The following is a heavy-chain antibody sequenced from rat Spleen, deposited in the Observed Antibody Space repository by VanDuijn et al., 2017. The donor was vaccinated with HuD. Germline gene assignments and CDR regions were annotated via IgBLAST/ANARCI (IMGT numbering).Heavy chain of an antibody. Sequence: EVQLVESGGGLVQPGRSLKLSCAASGFNFNDYWMGWVRQAPTKGLEWVASISYHGVSTYYRDSVKGRFTNSRDNAKNTLYLQMESLRSEDTATYYCAKVPYYGYYYFDYWGQGVMVTVSS. CDR2: ISYHGVST. V-gene: IGHV5-20*01. CDR3: AKVPYYGYYYFDY. CDR1: GFNFNDYW. D-gene: IGHD1-7*01. J-gene: IGHJ2*01.